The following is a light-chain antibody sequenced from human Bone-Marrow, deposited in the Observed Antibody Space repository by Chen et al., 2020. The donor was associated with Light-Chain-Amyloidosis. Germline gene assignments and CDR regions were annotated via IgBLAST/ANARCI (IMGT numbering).Light chain of an antibody. CDR2: RDT. CDR1: DLPTKY. CDR3: QSADSSGTYEVI. Sequence: SYELTQPPSVSVSPGQTARITCSGDDLPTKYAYWYQHKPGQAPVLVIHRDTERPSGISVRFSGSSSGTTASLTISGVQAEDEADYHCQSADSSGTYEVIFGGGTKLTVL. V-gene: IGLV3-25*03. J-gene: IGLJ2*01.